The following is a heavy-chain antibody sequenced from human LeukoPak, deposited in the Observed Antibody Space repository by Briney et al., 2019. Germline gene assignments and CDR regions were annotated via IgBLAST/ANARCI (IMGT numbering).Heavy chain of an antibody. Sequence: GASVKVSCKASGYTFTSYGISWVRQAPGQGLVWMGWISAYNGNTNYAQKLQGRVTMTTDTSTSTAYMELRSLRSDDTAVYYCARTSCSGGSCYELGEYYFDYWGQGTLVTVSS. D-gene: IGHD2-15*01. CDR2: ISAYNGNT. V-gene: IGHV1-18*01. CDR3: ARTSCSGGSCYELGEYYFDY. CDR1: GYTFTSYG. J-gene: IGHJ4*02.